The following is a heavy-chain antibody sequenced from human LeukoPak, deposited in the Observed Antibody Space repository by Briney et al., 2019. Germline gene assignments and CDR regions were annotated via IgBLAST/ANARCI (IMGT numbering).Heavy chain of an antibody. CDR3: ARDFRYCSGGSCYTLFDY. V-gene: IGHV6-1*01. J-gene: IGHJ4*02. Sequence: SQTLSLTCAISGDSVSSNSAAWNWIRQSPSRGLEWLGRTYYRSKWYNDYAVSVISRITINPDTSKNQFSLQLNSVTPEDTAVYYCARDFRYCSGGSCYTLFDYWGQGTLVTVSS. CDR1: GDSVSSNSAA. CDR2: TYYRSKWYN. D-gene: IGHD2-15*01.